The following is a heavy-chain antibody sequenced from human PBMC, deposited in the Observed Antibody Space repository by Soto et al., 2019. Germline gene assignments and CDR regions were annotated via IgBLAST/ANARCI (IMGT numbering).Heavy chain of an antibody. V-gene: IGHV3-30-3*01. J-gene: IGHJ6*02. CDR2: ISYDGSNK. Sequence: QPGGSLRLSCAASGFTFSSYAMHWVRQAPGKGLEWVAVISYDGSNKYYADSVKGRFTISRDNSKNTLYLQMNSLRAEDTAVYYCARELVPAAIEDIAAQYYYYYGMDVWGQGTTVTVSS. CDR3: ARELVPAAIEDIAAQYYYYYGMDV. CDR1: GFTFSSYA. D-gene: IGHD2-2*01.